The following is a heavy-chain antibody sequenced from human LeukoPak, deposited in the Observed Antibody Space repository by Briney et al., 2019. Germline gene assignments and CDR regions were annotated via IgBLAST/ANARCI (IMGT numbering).Heavy chain of an antibody. J-gene: IGHJ4*02. V-gene: IGHV1-69*13. CDR3: AREEMVRGVITKRYSFDY. D-gene: IGHD3-10*01. CDR2: IIPICGTA. CDR1: GGTFSSYA. Sequence: SVKVSCKASGGTFSSYAISWVRQAPGQGLEWMGGIIPICGTANYAQKFQGRVTITADESTSTAYMELSSLRSEDTAVYYCAREEMVRGVITKRYSFDYWGQGTLVTVSS.